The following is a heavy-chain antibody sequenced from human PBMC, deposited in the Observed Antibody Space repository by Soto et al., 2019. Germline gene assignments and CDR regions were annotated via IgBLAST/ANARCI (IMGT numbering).Heavy chain of an antibody. D-gene: IGHD5-18*01. CDR1: GFSFSSYC. J-gene: IGHJ4*02. CDR2: ISIGGDKT. V-gene: IGHV3-23*01. Sequence: EVQLLESGGDLVQPGGSLRLSCAASGFSFSSYCFTWVRQATGKGLEWVAGISIGGDKTWHAASVKGRFPISRDNSKNTVYLQMKSLRVDDTAVYYCAKWDGYGENWGQATLVTVSS. CDR3: AKWDGYGEN.